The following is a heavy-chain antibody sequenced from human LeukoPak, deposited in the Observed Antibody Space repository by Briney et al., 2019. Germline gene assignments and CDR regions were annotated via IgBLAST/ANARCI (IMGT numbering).Heavy chain of an antibody. CDR3: ARPIYYNWNYHDAFDI. CDR1: GYSFTSYW. V-gene: IGHV5-51*01. CDR2: IYPGDSDT. Sequence: GESLKISCKGSGYSFTSYWIGWVRQMPGKGLEWMGNIYPGDSDTRYSPSFQGQVTISADKSISTAYLQWSSLKASDTAMYYCARPIYYNWNYHDAFDIWGQGTMVTVSS. D-gene: IGHD1-7*01. J-gene: IGHJ3*02.